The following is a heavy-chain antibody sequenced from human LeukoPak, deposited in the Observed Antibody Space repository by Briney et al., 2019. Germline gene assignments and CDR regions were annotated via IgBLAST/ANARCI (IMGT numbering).Heavy chain of an antibody. D-gene: IGHD3-10*01. V-gene: IGHV3-53*01. J-gene: IGHJ4*02. CDR1: GFTVSSNY. CDR3: ARYRYGSGSTLGY. Sequence: GGSLRLSCAASGFTVSSNYMSWVRQAPGEGLEWVSVIYSGGSTYYADSVKGRFTISRDNSKNTLYLQMNSLRAEDTAVYYCARYRYGSGSTLGYWGQGTLVTVSS. CDR2: IYSGGST.